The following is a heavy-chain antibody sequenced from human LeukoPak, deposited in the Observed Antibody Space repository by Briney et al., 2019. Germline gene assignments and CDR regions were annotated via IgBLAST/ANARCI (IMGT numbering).Heavy chain of an antibody. J-gene: IGHJ4*02. Sequence: PGGSLRLSCAASGFTVSSNYVSWVRQAPGKGLEWVSVIYSGGSTYYADSVKGRFTISRDNSKNTLYLQMNSLRAEDTAVYYCARESPYGDYWGEGYFDYWGQGTLVTVSS. CDR2: IYSGGST. D-gene: IGHD4-17*01. CDR3: ARESPYGDYWGEGYFDY. CDR1: GFTVSSNY. V-gene: IGHV3-66*01.